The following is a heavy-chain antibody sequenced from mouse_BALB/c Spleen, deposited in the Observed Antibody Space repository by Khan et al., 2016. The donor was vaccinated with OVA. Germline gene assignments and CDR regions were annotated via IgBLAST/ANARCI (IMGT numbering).Heavy chain of an antibody. Sequence: EVQLVESGPGLVKPSQSLSLTCSVTGYSITSGYYWNWIRQFPGNKLEWMGYITSGGSFKDSPSQKNRISITRDTSNNQFFLKLNSVTPEDTATYYCARAGRWFDYWGQGTLVTVSA. CDR2: ITSGGSF. D-gene: IGHD3-3*01. CDR1: GYSITSGYY. CDR3: ARAGRWFDY. V-gene: IGHV3-6*02. J-gene: IGHJ3*01.